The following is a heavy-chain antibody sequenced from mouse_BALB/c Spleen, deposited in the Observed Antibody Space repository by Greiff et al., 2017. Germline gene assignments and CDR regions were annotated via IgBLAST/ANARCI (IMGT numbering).Heavy chain of an antibody. CDR1: GYSITSDYA. D-gene: IGHD4-1*01. Sequence: EVKLMESGPGLVKPSQSLSLTCTVTGYSITSDYAWNWIRQFPGNKLEWMGYISYSGSTSYNPSLKSRISITRDTSKNQFFLQLNSVTTEDTATYYCAREAGTKYYAMDYWGQGTSVTVSS. V-gene: IGHV3-2*02. CDR3: AREAGTKYYAMDY. CDR2: ISYSGST. J-gene: IGHJ4*01.